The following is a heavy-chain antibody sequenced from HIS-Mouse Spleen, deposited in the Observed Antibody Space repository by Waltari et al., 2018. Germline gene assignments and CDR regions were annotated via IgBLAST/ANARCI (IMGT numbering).Heavy chain of an antibody. Sequence: QVQLVESGGGVVQPGWSLRLSCPASGFIFRVFAMPWVRQAPGKGLEWVAVISYDGSNKYYADSVKGRFTISRDNSKNTLYLQMNSLRAEDTAVYYCARDRAYSSSSAFDIWGQGTMVTVSS. CDR3: ARDRAYSSSSAFDI. V-gene: IGHV3-30*04. CDR1: GFIFRVFA. J-gene: IGHJ3*02. CDR2: ISYDGSNK. D-gene: IGHD6-6*01.